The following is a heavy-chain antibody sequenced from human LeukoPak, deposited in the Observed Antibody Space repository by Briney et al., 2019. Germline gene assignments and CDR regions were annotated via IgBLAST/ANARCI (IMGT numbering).Heavy chain of an antibody. Sequence: PGGSLRLSCAASGFTFSDYYMGWIRQAPGKGLEWVGFIRSKAYGGTTEYAASAKGRFTISRDDSKSIAYLQMNSLKTEDTAVYYCTRDSDYYDSSGHPDYWGQGTLVTVSS. D-gene: IGHD3-22*01. V-gene: IGHV3-49*03. CDR2: IRSKAYGGTT. J-gene: IGHJ4*02. CDR3: TRDSDYYDSSGHPDY. CDR1: GFTFSDYY.